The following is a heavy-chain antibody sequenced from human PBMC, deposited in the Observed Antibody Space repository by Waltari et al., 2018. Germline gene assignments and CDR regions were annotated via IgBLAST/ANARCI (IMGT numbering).Heavy chain of an antibody. D-gene: IGHD1-26*01. CDR1: GFSLSSNY. CDR3: ASLYCSSGSCYVDD. CDR2: IYSGVTT. J-gene: IGHJ4*02. Sequence: DVQLVESGGGLVLPGGSLRLSCAVSGFSLSSNYMSWVRQAPGKGLEWVSIIYSGVTTYYSDSVKGRFTISKDNSKNTLYLQMNSLRTDDTAVYFCASLYCSSGSCYVDDWGQGTLVSVSS. V-gene: IGHV3-53*04.